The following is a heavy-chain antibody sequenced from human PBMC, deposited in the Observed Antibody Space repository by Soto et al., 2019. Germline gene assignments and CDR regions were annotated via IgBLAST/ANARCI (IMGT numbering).Heavy chain of an antibody. V-gene: IGHV4-39*01. CDR1: GGSISSSSYY. Sequence: QLQLQESGPGLVKPSETLSLTCTVSGGSISSSSYYWGWIRQPPGKGLEWIGSIYYSGSTYYNPSLKSRVTISVDTSKNQFSLKLSSVTAADTAVYYCARPRNYYYYYMDVWGKGTTVTVSS. CDR3: ARPRNYYYYYMDV. J-gene: IGHJ6*03. CDR2: IYYSGST.